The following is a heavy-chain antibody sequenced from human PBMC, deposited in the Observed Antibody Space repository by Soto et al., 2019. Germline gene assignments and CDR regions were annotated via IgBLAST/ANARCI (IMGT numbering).Heavy chain of an antibody. V-gene: IGHV4-59*01. Sequence: SETLSLTCTVSGGSISSYYWSWIRQPPGKGLEWIGYIYYSGSTNYNPSLKSRVTISVDTSKNQFSLKLSSVTAADTAVYYCARDTRDCSGGSCYPNNWFDPWGQGTLVTVSS. CDR2: IYYSGST. CDR1: GGSISSYY. J-gene: IGHJ5*02. D-gene: IGHD2-15*01. CDR3: ARDTRDCSGGSCYPNNWFDP.